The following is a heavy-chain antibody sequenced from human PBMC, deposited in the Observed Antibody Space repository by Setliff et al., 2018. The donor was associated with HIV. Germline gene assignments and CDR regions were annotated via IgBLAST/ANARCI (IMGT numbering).Heavy chain of an antibody. CDR1: GFTFGSYA. Sequence: GGSLRLSCAPSGFTFGSYAMSWVRQAPGKGLEWVSGISGSAGTTYYADSVKGRFTISRDNSKNTVYLQMNSLRGDDTAVYYCAKGPDFGLGFDHWGQGTLVTVSS. CDR2: ISGSAGTT. D-gene: IGHD3-10*01. CDR3: AKGPDFGLGFDH. J-gene: IGHJ4*02. V-gene: IGHV3-23*01.